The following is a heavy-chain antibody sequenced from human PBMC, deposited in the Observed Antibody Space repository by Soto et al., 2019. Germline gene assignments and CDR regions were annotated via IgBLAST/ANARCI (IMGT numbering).Heavy chain of an antibody. J-gene: IGHJ4*02. CDR1: GGSISSGGYF. D-gene: IGHD2-21*02. V-gene: IGHV4-30-2*01. CDR2: IYHSGST. CDR3: ASQRYCDDDCYLFDY. Sequence: SETLSLTCAVSGGSISSGGYFWSWIRQPPGKGLEWIGYIYHSGSTYYNPSLKSRVTISVDRSKNQFSLKLSSVTAADTAVYYCASQRYCDDDCYLFDYWGQGTLVTVSS.